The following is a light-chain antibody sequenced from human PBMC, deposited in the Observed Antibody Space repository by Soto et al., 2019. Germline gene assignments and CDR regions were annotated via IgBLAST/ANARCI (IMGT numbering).Light chain of an antibody. J-gene: IGKJ1*01. CDR1: QSISSW. CDR2: DAS. V-gene: IGKV1-5*01. CDR3: QQYFSYPVT. Sequence: DIQMTQSPSTLSASVGDRVTITCRASQSISSWLAWYQQIPGKPPNLLIYDASTLESGVPSRFSGSGSGTEFTLTISSLQPDDFATYYCQQYFSYPVTFGQGTKVDIK.